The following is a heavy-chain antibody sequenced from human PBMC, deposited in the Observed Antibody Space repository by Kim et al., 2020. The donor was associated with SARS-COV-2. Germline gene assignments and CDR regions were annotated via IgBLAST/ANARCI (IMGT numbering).Heavy chain of an antibody. D-gene: IGHD6-19*01. V-gene: IGHV3-72*01. J-gene: IGHJ4*02. CDR3: ARARTPYSSGWYDY. Sequence: AASVKGRFTISRDDSKNSLYLQMNSLKTEDTAVYYCARARTPYSSGWYDYWGQGTLVTVSS.